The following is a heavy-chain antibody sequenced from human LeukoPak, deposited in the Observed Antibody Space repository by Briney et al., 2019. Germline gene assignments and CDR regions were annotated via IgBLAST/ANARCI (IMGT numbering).Heavy chain of an antibody. J-gene: IGHJ3*02. CDR2: ISWDGGST. V-gene: IGHV3-43D*03. CDR1: GFTFDDYA. Sequence: GGSLRLSCAASGFTFDDYAMHWVRQAPGKGLEWVSLISWDGGSTYYADSVKGRFTISRDNSKNSLYLQMNSLRAEDTALYYCAKDRVDTAMVSDGAFDIWGQGTMVTVSS. D-gene: IGHD5-18*01. CDR3: AKDRVDTAMVSDGAFDI.